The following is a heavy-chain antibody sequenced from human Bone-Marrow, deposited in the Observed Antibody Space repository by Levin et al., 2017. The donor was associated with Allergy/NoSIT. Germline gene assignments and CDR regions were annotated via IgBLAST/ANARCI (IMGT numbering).Heavy chain of an antibody. Sequence: KVSCAASGFAFSNYWMHWVRQAPGKGLVWVSRINRGGSSTTYADSVKGRFTIPSDNAKNTLYLQMNSLRAEDTAVYYCARDPFAYNFGSGSYLDYWGQGTLVSVSS. D-gene: IGHD3-10*01. CDR2: INRGGSST. J-gene: IGHJ4*02. CDR1: GFAFSNYW. CDR3: ARDPFAYNFGSGSYLDY. V-gene: IGHV3-74*01.